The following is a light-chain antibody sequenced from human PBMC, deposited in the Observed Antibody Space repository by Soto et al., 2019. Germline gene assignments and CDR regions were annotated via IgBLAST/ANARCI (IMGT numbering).Light chain of an antibody. Sequence: DIQMTQSPSTLSASGGDRVTITCRASQSISSWLAWYQQTPGKAPKLLIYKASSLESGVPSRFSGSGSGTEFTLTISSLQPDDFATYYCQQYNSYSWTFGQGTKVEIK. J-gene: IGKJ1*01. V-gene: IGKV1-5*03. CDR3: QQYNSYSWT. CDR2: KAS. CDR1: QSISSW.